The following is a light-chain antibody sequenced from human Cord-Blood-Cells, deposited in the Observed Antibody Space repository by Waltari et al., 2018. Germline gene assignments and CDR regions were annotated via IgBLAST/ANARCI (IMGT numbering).Light chain of an antibody. CDR3: SSYTSSSTYV. CDR2: DVS. J-gene: IGLJ1*01. CDR1: SGAVGGFNY. V-gene: IGLV2-14*01. Sequence: QSALTQPASVSGSPGQSITISCPEPSGAVGGFNYVSCYQQHPGKAPKLMIYDVSNRPSGVSNRFSGSKSGNTASLTISGLQAEDEADYYCSSYTSSSTYVFGTGTKVTVL.